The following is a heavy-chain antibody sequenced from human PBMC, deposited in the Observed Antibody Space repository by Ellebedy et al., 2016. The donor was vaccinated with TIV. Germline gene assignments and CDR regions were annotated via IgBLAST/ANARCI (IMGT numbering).Heavy chain of an antibody. CDR1: GFTFDDYG. J-gene: IGHJ4*02. Sequence: PGGSLRLSCAASGFTFDDYGMHWVRQAPGKGLEWVSGISWNSGKIGYADSVKGRFTISRDNAKNTLYLQMNSLRAEETAVYYCASRGVAVQGADYWGQGTLVTVSS. V-gene: IGHV3-9*01. D-gene: IGHD3-10*01. CDR2: ISWNSGKI. CDR3: ASRGVAVQGADY.